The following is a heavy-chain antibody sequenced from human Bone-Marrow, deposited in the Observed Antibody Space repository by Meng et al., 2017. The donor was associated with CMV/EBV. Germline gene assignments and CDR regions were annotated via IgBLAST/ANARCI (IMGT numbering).Heavy chain of an antibody. CDR3: AREGFWRRDYYYDGMDV. CDR1: GASTSSSSHY. V-gene: IGHV4-39*07. J-gene: IGHJ6*02. CDR2: IFELGRS. Sequence: SETLSLTCTVSGASTSSSSHYWAWIRQPPGKGLEWIGNIFELGRSYSNPSLMIRLTIFVDPSKNQVSRRPRSLTAADTAVYYCAREGFWRRDYYYDGMDVWGQGTTVTVAS. D-gene: IGHD3-3*01.